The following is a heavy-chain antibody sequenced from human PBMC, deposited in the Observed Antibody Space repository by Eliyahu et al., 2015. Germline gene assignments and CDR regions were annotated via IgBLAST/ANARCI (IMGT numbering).Heavy chain of an antibody. CDR1: GFTFSSYS. CDR2: ITGSSNYI. V-gene: IGHV3-21*01. J-gene: IGHJ4*02. CDR3: ARGKPFDY. Sequence: VQLVESGGGLVKPGGSLRLSCAASGFTFSSYSMSWVRQAPGKGLEGVSSITGSSNYINSADSVKGRFTISRDNAKNSLYLQMNSLRAEDTAVYYCARGKPFDYWGQGTLVTVSS.